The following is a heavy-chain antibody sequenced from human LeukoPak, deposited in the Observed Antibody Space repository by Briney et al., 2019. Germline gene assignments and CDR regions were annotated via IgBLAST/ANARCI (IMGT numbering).Heavy chain of an antibody. CDR3: ARDSGSYYSVFSIYYYYYYMDV. J-gene: IGHJ6*03. V-gene: IGHV1-2*02. CDR1: GYTFTGYY. D-gene: IGHD1-26*01. CDR2: INPNSGGT. Sequence: GASVKVSCKASGYTFTGYYMHWVRQAPGQGLEWMGWINPNSGGTNYAQKFQGRVTMTRDTSISTAYMELSRLRSDDTAVYYCARDSGSYYSVFSIYYYYYYMDVWGKGTTVTVSS.